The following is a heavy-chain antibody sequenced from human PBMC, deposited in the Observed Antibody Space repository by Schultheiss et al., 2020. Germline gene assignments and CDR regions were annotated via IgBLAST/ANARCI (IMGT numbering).Heavy chain of an antibody. J-gene: IGHJ4*02. D-gene: IGHD3-3*01. V-gene: IGHV4-39*01. Sequence: SETLSLTCTVSGGSISSSSYYWGWIRQHPGKGLEWIGSIYYSGSTYYNPSLKSRVTVSVDTSKNQFSLKLSSVTAADTAVYYCARRPEYYDFWSGYSHLGDYWGQGTLVTVSS. CDR1: GGSISSSSYY. CDR2: IYYSGST. CDR3: ARRPEYYDFWSGYSHLGDY.